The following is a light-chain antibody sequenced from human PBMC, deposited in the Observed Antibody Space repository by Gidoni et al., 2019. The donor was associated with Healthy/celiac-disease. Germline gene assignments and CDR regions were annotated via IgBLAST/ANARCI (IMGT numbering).Light chain of an antibody. J-gene: IGLJ2*01. Sequence: QPVLTQPPSASASLGAPVPPTCTLSSGSRNYKGDWYQQRPGKGPRFVMRVGTGGIVRSKGDGIPDRFSVLGSGLNRYLTIKNIQEEDESDYHCGADHGSGNNFVWKLFFGGTKLTVL. V-gene: IGLV9-49*01. CDR2: VGTGGIVR. CDR3: GADHGSGNNFVWKL. CDR1: SGSRNYK.